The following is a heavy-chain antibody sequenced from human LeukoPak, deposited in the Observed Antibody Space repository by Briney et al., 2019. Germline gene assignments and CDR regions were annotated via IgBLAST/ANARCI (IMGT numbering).Heavy chain of an antibody. D-gene: IGHD2-15*01. Sequence: SETLSLTCTVSGDSISNYYWSWIRQPPGKGLEWIGYIFYSGSTNYNPSLKSRVTISVDTSKNQFSLKLSSVTAADTAVYYCARSVEGYCSGGSRYSYYYYMDVWGKGTTVTVSS. J-gene: IGHJ6*03. CDR1: GDSISNYY. CDR3: ARSVEGYCSGGSRYSYYYYMDV. V-gene: IGHV4-59*01. CDR2: IFYSGST.